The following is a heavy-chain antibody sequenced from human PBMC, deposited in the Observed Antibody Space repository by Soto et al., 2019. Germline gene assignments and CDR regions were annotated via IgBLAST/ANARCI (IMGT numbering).Heavy chain of an antibody. V-gene: IGHV4-39*01. J-gene: IGHJ4*02. CDR3: ARLPSRHLVDY. CDR2: MVYGVST. Sequence: QLQVQESGPGLVKPSETLSLTCTVSGSSINSSGYYWGWIRQPPGKGLEWLGSMVYGVSTYYNPSLKRRVTVSVDTSKNQFPLNLRSVPAADTAVYYCARLPSRHLVDYWGQGTLVTVAS. CDR1: GSSINSSGYY. D-gene: IGHD3-3*02.